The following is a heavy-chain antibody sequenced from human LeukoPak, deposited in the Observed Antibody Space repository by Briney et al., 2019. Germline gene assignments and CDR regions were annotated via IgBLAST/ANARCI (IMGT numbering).Heavy chain of an antibody. V-gene: IGHV4-34*12. CDR3: ASTEMRTVTTLFPSSGAPIDS. D-gene: IGHD4-17*01. J-gene: IGHJ5*01. CDR1: GGSFNGYD. CDR2: IIHSGST. Sequence: SETLSLACADYGGSFNGYDWTWVRQPPGRGLEWIGEIIHSGSTLYNPSLKNRVTISVDTSKNQFSLKLTSVTAAYKAIYYCASTEMRTVTTLFPSSGAPIDSWGQGSLVTVSS.